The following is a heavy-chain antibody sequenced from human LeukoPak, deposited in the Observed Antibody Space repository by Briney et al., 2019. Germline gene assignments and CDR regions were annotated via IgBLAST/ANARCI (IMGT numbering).Heavy chain of an antibody. CDR3: ARDSIAAAGTVDY. V-gene: IGHV4-34*09. Sequence: SETLSLTCAVYGGSFSGYYWSWIRQPPGKGLEWIGEINHSGSTNYNPSLKSRVTISVDMSKNQFSLKLSSVTAADTAVYYCARDSIAAAGTVDYWGQGTLVTVSS. CDR1: GGSFSGYY. D-gene: IGHD6-13*01. CDR2: INHSGST. J-gene: IGHJ4*02.